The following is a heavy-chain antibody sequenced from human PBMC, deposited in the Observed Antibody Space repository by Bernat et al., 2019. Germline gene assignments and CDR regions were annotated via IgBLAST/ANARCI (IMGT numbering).Heavy chain of an antibody. D-gene: IGHD4-17*01. CDR2: IKQDGSEK. Sequence: EVQLVESGGGLVQPGGSLRLSCAASGFTFSSYWMSWVRQAPGKGLELVANIKQDGSEKYYVDSVKGRFTISRDNSKNTLYLQMNSLRAEDTAVYYCARDRAATTVTTCDYWGQGTLVAVSS. V-gene: IGHV3-7*01. CDR1: GFTFSSYW. J-gene: IGHJ4*02. CDR3: ARDRAATTVTTCDY.